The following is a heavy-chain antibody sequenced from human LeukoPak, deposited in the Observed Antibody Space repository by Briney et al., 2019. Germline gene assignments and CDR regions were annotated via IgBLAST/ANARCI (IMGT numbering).Heavy chain of an antibody. CDR3: AREPMVRGVIHP. D-gene: IGHD3-10*01. V-gene: IGHV4-39*07. CDR2: IYYSGST. J-gene: IGHJ5*02. Sequence: SETLSLTCTVSGGSISSYYWGWIRQPPGKGLEWIGSIYYSGSTYYNPSLKSRVTISVDTSKNQFSLKLSSVTAADTAVYYCAREPMVRGVIHPWGQGTLVTVSS. CDR1: GGSISSYY.